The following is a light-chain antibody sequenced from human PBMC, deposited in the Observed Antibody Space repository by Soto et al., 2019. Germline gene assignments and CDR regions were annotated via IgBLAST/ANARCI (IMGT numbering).Light chain of an antibody. V-gene: IGKV1-5*01. CDR2: DAS. Sequence: DFQMTQSPSTLSASVGDRVNITCRASQSIVGWVAWYQQKPGKVPNLLIYDASTLVNGVPSRFSGSGSATEVTHPISSLQPDDFATYYCHQYSSYFRAFGQGTKVEIK. CDR1: QSIVGW. J-gene: IGKJ1*01. CDR3: HQYSSYFRA.